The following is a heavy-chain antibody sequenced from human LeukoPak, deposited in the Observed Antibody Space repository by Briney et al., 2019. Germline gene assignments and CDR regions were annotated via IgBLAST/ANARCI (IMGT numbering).Heavy chain of an antibody. CDR1: GFTFSNYW. Sequence: PGGSLRLSCEASGFTFSNYWIHWVRQAPGKGLVWVSRINSDGSRTNFADSVKDRFTISRDNAKNTLYLQMNGLRAEDTAVYYRARGRQVLGLDYYYMDVWGKGTTVTVSS. CDR2: INSDGSRT. CDR3: ARGRQVLGLDYYYMDV. V-gene: IGHV3-74*01. D-gene: IGHD2-8*02. J-gene: IGHJ6*03.